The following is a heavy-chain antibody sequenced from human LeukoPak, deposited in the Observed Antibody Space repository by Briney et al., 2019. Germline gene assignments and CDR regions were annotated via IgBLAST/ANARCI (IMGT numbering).Heavy chain of an antibody. CDR2: ISDSGSA. Sequence: SETLSLTCTVSGGSISNYYWTWIRQPPGKGLEWVGHISDSGSANYNPSLNSRVTMSIDTSKNQFSLRLSSVTAADTAVYYCARVVGFYDSSAFDLWGQGTLVTVSS. J-gene: IGHJ5*02. CDR3: ARVVGFYDSSAFDL. CDR1: GGSISNYY. V-gene: IGHV4-59*01. D-gene: IGHD3-22*01.